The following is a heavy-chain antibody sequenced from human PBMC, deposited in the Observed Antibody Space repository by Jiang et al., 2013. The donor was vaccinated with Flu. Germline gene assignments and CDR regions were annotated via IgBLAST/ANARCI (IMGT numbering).Heavy chain of an antibody. CDR2: IPYHGSNE. V-gene: IGHV3-30*18. CDR1: GFMFSHYG. J-gene: IGHJ6*04. CDR3: AKERYYDASGYYYYYYGMDV. D-gene: IGHD3-10*01. Sequence: VQLLESGGGVVQPGRSLRLSCAASGFMFSHYGMHWVRQAPGKGLEWVAVIPYHGSNEYYADSVKGRFTIPRDNSKNTLYLQMSSLRTEDSGVYYCAKERYYDASGYYYYYYGMDVVGRRDHGHRLL.